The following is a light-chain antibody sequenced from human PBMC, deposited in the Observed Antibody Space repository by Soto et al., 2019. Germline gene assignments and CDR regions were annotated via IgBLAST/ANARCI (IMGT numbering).Light chain of an antibody. CDR2: GAS. Sequence: EIVLTQSPGTLSLSPGERATLSCRASQRVSSYSLAWYQKKPGQAPRLLIYGASSRAAGIPDRFSGSGAGPDFTPAVSGLEPGDVGQDYSEQYGGSLPWTFGQGTKVVIQ. CDR3: EQYGGSLPWT. CDR1: QRVSSYS. J-gene: IGKJ1*01. V-gene: IGKV3-20*01.